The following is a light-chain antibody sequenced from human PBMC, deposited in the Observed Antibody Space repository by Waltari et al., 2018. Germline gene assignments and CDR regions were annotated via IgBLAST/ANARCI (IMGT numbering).Light chain of an antibody. Sequence: DIQLTQYPSFLSASVGDRVTFTCRASRDIRNYLAWYQQKSGKAPQLLIFAASTLQSGVPSRFSGSGSWTGFTLTISSLQPEDLATYYCQQPPGTFGGGTKVEIK. J-gene: IGKJ4*02. CDR2: AAS. V-gene: IGKV1-9*01. CDR3: QQPPGT. CDR1: RDIRNY.